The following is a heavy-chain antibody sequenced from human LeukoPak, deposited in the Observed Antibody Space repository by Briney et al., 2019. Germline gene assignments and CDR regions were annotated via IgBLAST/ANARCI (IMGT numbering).Heavy chain of an antibody. Sequence: GRSLRLSCAASGFTFSSYSMNWVRQAPGKGLEWISYITSSSSSIHYADSVKGRFTVSRDNAKNSVYLQMNSLRDEDTAVYYCARHYYGSGSVDHWGQGTLVTVPS. CDR1: GFTFSSYS. CDR2: ITSSSSSI. V-gene: IGHV3-48*02. D-gene: IGHD3-10*01. CDR3: ARHYYGSGSVDH. J-gene: IGHJ4*02.